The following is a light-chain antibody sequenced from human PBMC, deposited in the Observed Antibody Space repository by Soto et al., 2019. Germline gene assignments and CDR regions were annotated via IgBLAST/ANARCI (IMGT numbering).Light chain of an antibody. V-gene: IGKV3-15*01. J-gene: IGKJ1*01. CDR3: QQYNNWPWT. CDR1: QSVSSN. CDR2: GAS. Sequence: EIVMTQSPATLSVSPGERATLSCRASQSVSSNLAWYQQKPGQAPRLLIYGASTRATGIPARFSGSGSGKEFTLTISSLQYEDFAVYYCQQYNNWPWTFGQGTKVEIK.